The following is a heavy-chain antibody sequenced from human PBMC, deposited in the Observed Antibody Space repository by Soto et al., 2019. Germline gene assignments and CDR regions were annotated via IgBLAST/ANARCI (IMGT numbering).Heavy chain of an antibody. CDR1: GFTFSSYA. D-gene: IGHD6-19*01. CDR2: ISGSGGST. V-gene: IGHV3-23*01. Sequence: EVQLLESGGGLVQPGGSLRLSCAASGFTFSSYAMSWVRQAPGKGLEWVSAISGSGGSTYYADSVKGRFTISRDNSKNPLYLQMNSLRAEDTAVYYCAKDRGQYSSGFVVEAFDIWGQGTMVTVSS. J-gene: IGHJ3*02. CDR3: AKDRGQYSSGFVVEAFDI.